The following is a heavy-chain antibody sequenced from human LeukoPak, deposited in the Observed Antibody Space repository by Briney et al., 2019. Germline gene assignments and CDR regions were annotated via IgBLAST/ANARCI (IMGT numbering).Heavy chain of an antibody. CDR1: GYTFTSYD. CDR3: ARGRTPRSRWLVPIRGRYYYYMDV. D-gene: IGHD6-19*01. CDR2: MNPNSGNT. V-gene: IGHV1-8*03. Sequence: ASVKVSCKASGYTFTSYDINWVRQATGQGLEWMGWMNPNSGNTGYAQKFQGRVAITRNTSISTAYMELSSLRSEDTAVYYCARGRTPRSRWLVPIRGRYYYYMDVWGKGTTVTVSS. J-gene: IGHJ6*03.